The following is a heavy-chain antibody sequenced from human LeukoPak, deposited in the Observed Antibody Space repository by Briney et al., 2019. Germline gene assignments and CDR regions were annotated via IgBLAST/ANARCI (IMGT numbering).Heavy chain of an antibody. CDR3: AREVAAGYFDS. Sequence: ASVKVSCKASGYTFTSYGISWVRQAPGQGLEWMGWISVYNGNTNYAQKLQGRVTMTTDTSTSTAYMELRSLGSDDTAVYYCAREVAAGYFDSWAREPWSPSPQ. D-gene: IGHD6-13*01. V-gene: IGHV1-18*04. CDR1: GYTFTSYG. CDR2: ISVYNGNT. J-gene: IGHJ4*02.